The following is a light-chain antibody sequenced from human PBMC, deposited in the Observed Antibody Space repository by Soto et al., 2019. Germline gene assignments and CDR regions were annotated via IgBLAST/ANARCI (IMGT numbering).Light chain of an antibody. CDR3: SSYTTSSTYV. CDR2: EVS. Sequence: QSALTQPASVSGSPGQSITISCTGTSSDVGGYNYVSWYQQHPGKAPKLMIYEVSNRPSGVSNRFSGSKSGNTASLIISGLQAEDEADYYCSSYTTSSTYVFGIGTQLTVL. CDR1: SSDVGGYNY. V-gene: IGLV2-14*01. J-gene: IGLJ7*01.